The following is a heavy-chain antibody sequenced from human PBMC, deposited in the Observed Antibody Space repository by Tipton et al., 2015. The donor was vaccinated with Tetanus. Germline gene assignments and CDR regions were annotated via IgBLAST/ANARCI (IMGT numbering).Heavy chain of an antibody. J-gene: IGHJ6*02. V-gene: IGHV4-59*01. CDR2: IYYSGST. CDR1: GGSISSYY. Sequence: TLSLTCTVSGGSISSYYWSWIRQPPGKGLDWIGYIYYSGSTNYNPSLKSRVTISVDTSKNQFSLKLSSVTAADTAVYYCVRGNSYGPHYYYYGMDVWGQGTTVTVSS. CDR3: VRGNSYGPHYYYYGMDV. D-gene: IGHD5-18*01.